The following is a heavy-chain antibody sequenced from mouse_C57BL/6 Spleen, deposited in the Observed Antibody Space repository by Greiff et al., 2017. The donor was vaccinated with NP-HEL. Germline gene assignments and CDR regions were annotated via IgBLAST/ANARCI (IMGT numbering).Heavy chain of an antibody. CDR1: GFSLTSYA. Sequence: VQGVESGPGLVAPSQSLSITCTVSGFSLTSYAISWVRQPPGKGLEWLGVIWTGGGTNYNSALNSRLSISKDNSTSQVFLKMNSLQTDDTARYYCASLLRSFAYWGQGTLVTVSA. V-gene: IGHV2-9-1*01. D-gene: IGHD1-1*01. J-gene: IGHJ3*01. CDR2: IWTGGGT. CDR3: ASLLRSFAY.